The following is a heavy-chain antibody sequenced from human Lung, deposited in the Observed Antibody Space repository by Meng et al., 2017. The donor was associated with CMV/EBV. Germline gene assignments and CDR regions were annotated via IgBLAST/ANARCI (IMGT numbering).Heavy chain of an antibody. D-gene: IGHD3-22*01. V-gene: IGHV3-30-3*01. CDR1: GFTFSSYA. Sequence: SCAASGFTFSSYAMHWVRQAPGKGLEWVAVISYDGSNKYYADSVKGRFTISGDNSKNTLYLQMNSLRAEDTAVYYCARESSGYYSYWGQGTLVTVSS. CDR3: ARESSGYYSY. J-gene: IGHJ4*02. CDR2: ISYDGSNK.